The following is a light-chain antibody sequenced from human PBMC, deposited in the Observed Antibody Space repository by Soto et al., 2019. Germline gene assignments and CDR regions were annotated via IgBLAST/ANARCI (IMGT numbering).Light chain of an antibody. CDR1: QSVSSR. CDR2: DAS. J-gene: IGKJ4*01. V-gene: IGKV3-15*01. Sequence: IVMTQSPATLSVSPGERATLSCRASQSVSSRLAWYQQKPGQAPRLLIYDASTRATGVPATFSGSGSGSECTLTIFGLQSEDFAVYYCQQYNNWPLTFGGGTKVEIK. CDR3: QQYNNWPLT.